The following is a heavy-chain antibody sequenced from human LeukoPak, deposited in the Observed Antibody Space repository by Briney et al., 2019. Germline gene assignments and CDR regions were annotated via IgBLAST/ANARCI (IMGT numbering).Heavy chain of an antibody. CDR2: IYPGDSDT. D-gene: IGHD6-6*01. CDR1: GYKFTNYW. V-gene: IGHV5-51*01. Sequence: GESLKISCQGSGYKFTNYWIGWVRQMPGKGLEWMGIIYPGDSDTRYSPSFQGQVTISADKSISSAYLQWSSPKASDTAMYYCARQYRSSSEVDYWGQGTLVTVSS. CDR3: ARQYRSSSEVDY. J-gene: IGHJ4*02.